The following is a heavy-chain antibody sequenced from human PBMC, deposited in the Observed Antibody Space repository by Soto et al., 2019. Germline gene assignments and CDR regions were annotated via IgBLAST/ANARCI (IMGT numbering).Heavy chain of an antibody. CDR3: ARHGHRGGNSNFDY. Sequence: PSETLSLTCTVSGCSISSSSYYWGWIRQPPGKGLEWIGSIYYTGSTYYNPSLKSRVTISVDTSKNQFSLKLSSVTAADTAVYYSARHGHRGGNSNFDYWGQGIQVT. J-gene: IGHJ4*02. CDR1: GCSISSSSYY. CDR2: IYYTGST. D-gene: IGHD2-21*02. V-gene: IGHV4-39*01.